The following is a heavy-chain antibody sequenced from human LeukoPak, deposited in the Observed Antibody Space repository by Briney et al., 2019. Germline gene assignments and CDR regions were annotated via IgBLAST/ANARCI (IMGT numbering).Heavy chain of an antibody. V-gene: IGHV7-4-1*02. CDR3: VRGTPTPGMDY. D-gene: IGHD3-10*01. CDR1: GYPFSAHF. Sequence: ASVRVSCKASGYPFSAHFLNWVRQAPGQGLEWMGNIDTTTGNPRYAQDFTGRFVFSLDTSVSTAYLQITSLKAVDTAAYYCVRGTPTPGMDYWGQGTQVTVSS. CDR2: IDTTTGNP. J-gene: IGHJ4*02.